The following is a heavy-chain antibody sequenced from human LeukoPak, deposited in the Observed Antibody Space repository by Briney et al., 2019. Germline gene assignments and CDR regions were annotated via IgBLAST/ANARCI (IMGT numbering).Heavy chain of an antibody. CDR2: INHRGSA. CDR3: ASLSSLEDAFDI. J-gene: IGHJ3*02. CDR1: GGSFTSYN. V-gene: IGHV4-34*01. D-gene: IGHD6-6*01. Sequence: ETLSLTCAFYGGSFTSYNWTWIRQPPGKGLEWIGQINHRGSANYNPSLKSRVTVSVDTSKNQFSLKLSSVTAADTAVYYCASLSSLEDAFDIWGQGTMVTVSS.